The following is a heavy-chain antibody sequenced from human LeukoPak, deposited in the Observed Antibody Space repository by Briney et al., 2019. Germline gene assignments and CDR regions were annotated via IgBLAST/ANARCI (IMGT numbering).Heavy chain of an antibody. Sequence: VASVKVSCKASGGTFSSYAMSWVRQAPGQGLEWMGRIIPILGIANYAQKFQGRVTITADKSTSTAYMELSSLRSEDTAVYYCARDPRDGYNSWGQGTLVTVSS. D-gene: IGHD5-24*01. CDR3: ARDPRDGYNS. J-gene: IGHJ4*02. V-gene: IGHV1-69*04. CDR2: IIPILGIA. CDR1: GGTFSSYA.